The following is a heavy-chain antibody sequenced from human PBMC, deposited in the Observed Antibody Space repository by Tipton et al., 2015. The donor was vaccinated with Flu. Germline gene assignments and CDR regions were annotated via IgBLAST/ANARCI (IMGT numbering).Heavy chain of an antibody. Sequence: SLRLSCAASGFTFSSYSMNWVRQAPGKGLEWVSSISSSSSYIYYADSVKGRFTISRDNAKNSLYLQMNSLRAEDTAVYYCARDRTGTRPFDYWGQGTLVTVSS. V-gene: IGHV3-21*01. D-gene: IGHD1-7*01. J-gene: IGHJ4*02. CDR3: ARDRTGTRPFDY. CDR1: GFTFSSYS. CDR2: ISSSSSYI.